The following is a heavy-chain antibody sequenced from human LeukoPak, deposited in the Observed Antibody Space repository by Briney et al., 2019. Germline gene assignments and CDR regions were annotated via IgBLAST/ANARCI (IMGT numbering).Heavy chain of an antibody. CDR3: ARDSSVTAAPIDY. J-gene: IGHJ4*02. CDR1: GFTFSSYS. V-gene: IGHV3-48*01. Sequence: GRSLRLYCAASGFTFSSYSMNWVRQAPGKGLEWVSYISSSSSTIYYADSLKGRFTISRGDAENSLYLQMNSLRAEDTAVYYCARDSSVTAAPIDYWGQGTLVTVSS. D-gene: IGHD2-2*01. CDR2: ISSSSSTI.